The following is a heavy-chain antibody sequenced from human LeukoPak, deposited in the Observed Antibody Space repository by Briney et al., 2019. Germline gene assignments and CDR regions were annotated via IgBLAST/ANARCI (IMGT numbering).Heavy chain of an antibody. CDR3: AREGVAAGNFDY. V-gene: IGHV1-2*02. CDR2: INPNSGGT. CDR1: GYTFTCYY. Sequence: ASVKGSCKASGYTFTCYYMHWVRQAPGQGLEWMGWINPNSGGTNYAQKFQGRVTMTRDTSISTAYMELSRLRSDDTAVYYCAREGVAAGNFDYWGQGTLVTVSS. J-gene: IGHJ4*02. D-gene: IGHD6-13*01.